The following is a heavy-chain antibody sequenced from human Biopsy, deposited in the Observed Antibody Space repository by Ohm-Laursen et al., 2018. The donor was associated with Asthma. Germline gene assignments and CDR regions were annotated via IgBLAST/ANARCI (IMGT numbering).Heavy chain of an antibody. CDR3: ARTFHFWSPYHAEHYQL. CDR2: IKHDGTEK. CDR1: GFTFGDYW. J-gene: IGHJ1*01. D-gene: IGHD3-3*02. Sequence: SLRLSCTASGFTFGDYWMSWGRQVPGKGLEWVANIKHDGTEKNHVDSLKGRFTISRDNAKNSLYLQMNRLRAEDTAVYYCARTFHFWSPYHAEHYQLWGQGTLVTVPS. V-gene: IGHV3-7*01.